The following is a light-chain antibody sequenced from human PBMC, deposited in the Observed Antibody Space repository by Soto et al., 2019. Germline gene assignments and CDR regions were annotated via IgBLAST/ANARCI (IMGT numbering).Light chain of an antibody. CDR2: DVS. V-gene: IGLV2-11*01. CDR3: CSYAGSYTFGE. CDR1: SSDVGGYNY. J-gene: IGLJ2*01. Sequence: QSALTQPRSVSGSPGQSVTISCTGTSSDVGGYNYVSWYQQHPGKAPKLMIYDVSKRPSGVPDRFSGSKSGNTASLTISGLQAEDEADYYCCSYAGSYTFGEFGGGTKVTVL.